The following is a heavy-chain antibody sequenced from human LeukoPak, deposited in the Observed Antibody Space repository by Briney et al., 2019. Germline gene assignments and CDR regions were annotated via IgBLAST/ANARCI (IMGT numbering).Heavy chain of an antibody. J-gene: IGHJ4*02. Sequence: GGSLRLSCLASAFAFTDYSMTWVRQAPGGGLEWVSAISGSGGSTYYADSVKGRFTISRDNSKNTLYLQMNSLRAEDTAVYYCATAKGYYYDSSGSPLDYWGQGTLVTVSS. CDR3: ATAKGYYYDSSGSPLDY. CDR2: ISGSGGST. V-gene: IGHV3-23*01. CDR1: AFAFTDYS. D-gene: IGHD3-22*01.